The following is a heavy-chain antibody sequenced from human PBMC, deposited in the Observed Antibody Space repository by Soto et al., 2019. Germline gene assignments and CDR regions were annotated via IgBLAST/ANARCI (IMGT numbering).Heavy chain of an antibody. CDR1: GFTFRSYG. J-gene: IGHJ4*02. CDR3: ARAVPPYYYDSSGYLDY. D-gene: IGHD3-22*01. V-gene: IGHV3-33*01. Sequence: QVQLVESGGGVVQPGRSLRLSCAASGFTFRSYGMHWVRQAPGKGLEWVAVIWYDGSNKYYADSVKGRFTISRDNSKNTLYLQMNSLRAEDTAVYYCARAVPPYYYDSSGYLDYWGQGTLVTVSS. CDR2: IWYDGSNK.